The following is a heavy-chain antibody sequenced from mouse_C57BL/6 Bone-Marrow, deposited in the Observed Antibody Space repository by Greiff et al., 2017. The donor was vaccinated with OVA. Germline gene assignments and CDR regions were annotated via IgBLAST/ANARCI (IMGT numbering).Heavy chain of an antibody. V-gene: IGHV1-72*01. D-gene: IGHD2-2*01. CDR2: IDPNSGGT. Sequence: QVQLKQPGAELVKPGASVKLSCKASGYTFTSYWMHWVKQRPGRGLEWIGRIDPNSGGTKYNEKFKSKATLTVDKPSSTAYMQLSSLTSEDSAVYYCAREGVYGYDEDYAMDYWGQGTSGTVSS. CDR3: AREGVYGYDEDYAMDY. CDR1: GYTFTSYW. J-gene: IGHJ4*01.